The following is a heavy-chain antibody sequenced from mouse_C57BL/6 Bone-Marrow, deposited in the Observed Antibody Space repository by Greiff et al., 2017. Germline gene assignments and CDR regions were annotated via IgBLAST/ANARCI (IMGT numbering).Heavy chain of an antibody. CDR1: GFSLTSYG. V-gene: IGHV2-2*01. D-gene: IGHD2-4*01. CDR2: IWRGGST. Sequence: QVQLQQSGPGLVQPSQSLSITCTVSGFSLTSYGVHWVRQSPGKGLEWLGVIWRGGSTDYNAAFISRLSISKDNSKSQVFFKMNSLQADDTAIYYCARRDYDYDFAYWGQGTLVTVSA. CDR3: ARRDYDYDFAY. J-gene: IGHJ3*01.